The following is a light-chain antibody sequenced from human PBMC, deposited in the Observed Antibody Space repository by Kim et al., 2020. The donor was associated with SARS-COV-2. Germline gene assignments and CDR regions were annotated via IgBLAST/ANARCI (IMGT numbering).Light chain of an antibody. V-gene: IGKV1-33*01. J-gene: IGKJ2*03. CDR3: QQYKSLLYS. Sequence: DIQMTQSPSSLSASLGDGVTITCQASQDISDSLNWFQQKPGKAPQLLIYDASFLETGVPSRFSDSGSGTHFNFTISNLQAEDIATYYCQQYKSLLYSFGQGTKLEI. CDR1: QDISDS. CDR2: DAS.